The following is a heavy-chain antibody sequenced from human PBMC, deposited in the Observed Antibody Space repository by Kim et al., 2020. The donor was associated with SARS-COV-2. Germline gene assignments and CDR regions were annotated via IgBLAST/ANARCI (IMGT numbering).Heavy chain of an antibody. CDR3: ARGDERRYYYYGMDV. V-gene: IGHV3-30-3*01. D-gene: IGHD1-1*01. CDR1: GFTFSSYA. Sequence: GGSLRLSCAASGFTFSSYAMHWVRQAPGKGLEWVAVISYDGSNKYYADSVKGRFTISRDNSKNTLYLQMNSLRAEDTAVYYCARGDERRYYYYGMDVWCQGTTVTVSS. J-gene: IGHJ6*02. CDR2: ISYDGSNK.